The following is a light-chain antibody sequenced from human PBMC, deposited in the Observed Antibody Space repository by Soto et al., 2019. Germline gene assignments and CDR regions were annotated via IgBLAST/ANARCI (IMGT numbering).Light chain of an antibody. Sequence: QPVLTQSPSASASLGASVKLICTLSSDHSSFAIAWHQQQPEKGPRFLMRLNSDGSHTKGDGIPDRFSGSGSGAERYLTISSLQSEDEADYYCQTWDTGVHVVFGGGTKLTVL. J-gene: IGLJ2*01. CDR1: SDHSSFA. CDR2: LNSDGSH. CDR3: QTWDTGVHVV. V-gene: IGLV4-69*01.